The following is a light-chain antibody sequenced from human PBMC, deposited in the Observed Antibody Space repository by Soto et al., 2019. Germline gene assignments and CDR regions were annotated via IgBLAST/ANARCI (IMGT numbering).Light chain of an antibody. V-gene: IGLV2-14*03. Sequence: QPASVSGSPGQSFTIPCTGSSRDVGAYHSVSWYQQHPGKAPKLIIFDVSNRPSGVSNRFSGSKSGNTASLTISGLQAEDEADYYCSSFTDTGTVMFGGGTKLTVL. J-gene: IGLJ3*02. CDR1: SRDVGAYHS. CDR3: SSFTDTGTVM. CDR2: DVS.